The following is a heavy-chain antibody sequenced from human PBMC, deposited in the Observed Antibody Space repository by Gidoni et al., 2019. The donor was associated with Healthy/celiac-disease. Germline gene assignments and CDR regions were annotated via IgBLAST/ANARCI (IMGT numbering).Heavy chain of an antibody. Sequence: QVQLQESGPGLVKPGGSISSYYWSWIRQPPGKGLEWIGYIYYSGSTNYNPSLKSRVTISVDTSKNQFSLKLSSVTAADTAVYYCARSSERRWLQRFDYWGQGTLVTVSS. J-gene: IGHJ4*02. CDR3: ARSSERRWLQRFDY. D-gene: IGHD5-12*01. V-gene: IGHV4-59*08. CDR2: IYYSGST. CDR1: GGSISSYY.